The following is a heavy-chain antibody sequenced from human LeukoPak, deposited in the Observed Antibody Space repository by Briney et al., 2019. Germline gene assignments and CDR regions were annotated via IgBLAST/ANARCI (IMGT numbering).Heavy chain of an antibody. CDR3: ARDQGKGSGSYYGMDF. V-gene: IGHV3-33*01. J-gene: IGHJ4*02. Sequence: GGSLRLSCAASGFTFSSHGMHWVRQAPGKGLEWVALIWYDGSNKYNADSVKGRFTISRDNSKNTLYLQMNSLRAEDTAVYYCARDQGKGSGSYYGMDFWGQGSPVTVSS. D-gene: IGHD3-10*01. CDR1: GFTFSSHG. CDR2: IWYDGSNK.